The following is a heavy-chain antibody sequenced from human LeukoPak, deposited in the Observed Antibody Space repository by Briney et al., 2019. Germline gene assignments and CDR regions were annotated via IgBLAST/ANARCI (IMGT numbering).Heavy chain of an antibody. CDR2: IYYSGST. J-gene: IGHJ3*02. Sequence: SETLSLTCTVSGGSISSYYWSWIRQPPGKGLEWIGYIYYSGSTNYNPSLKSRVTISVDTSKNQFSLKLSPVTAADRAVYYCARRGVYGAYDAFDIWGQGTMVTVSS. CDR3: ARRGVYGAYDAFDI. CDR1: GGSISSYY. D-gene: IGHD4-17*01. V-gene: IGHV4-59*01.